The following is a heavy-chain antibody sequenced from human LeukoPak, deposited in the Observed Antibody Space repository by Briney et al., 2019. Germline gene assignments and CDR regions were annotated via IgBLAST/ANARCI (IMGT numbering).Heavy chain of an antibody. V-gene: IGHV3-23*01. CDR1: RFXFNTYA. J-gene: IGHJ4*02. Sequence: GGSLRLSCAASRFXFNTYAMSWVRQAPGKGLKWVSAISGSGGSTYYADSVKGRFTISRDNSKNTLYLQMNSLRAEDTAVYYCAKDGLVWFGELNWGQGILVTDSS. D-gene: IGHD3-10*01. CDR3: AKDGLVWFGELN. CDR2: ISGSGGST.